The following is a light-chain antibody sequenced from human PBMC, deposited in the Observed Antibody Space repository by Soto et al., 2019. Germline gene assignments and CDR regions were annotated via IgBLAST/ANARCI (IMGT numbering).Light chain of an antibody. CDR2: KAS. V-gene: IGKV1-5*03. J-gene: IGKJ1*01. Sequence: SINSLLAWFQQKPGKAPEILIYKASSLESGVPSRFSGSGSGTEFTLTISSLQPDDSATYYCLQYYDYRTFGQGTKVDIK. CDR3: LQYYDYRT. CDR1: SINSL.